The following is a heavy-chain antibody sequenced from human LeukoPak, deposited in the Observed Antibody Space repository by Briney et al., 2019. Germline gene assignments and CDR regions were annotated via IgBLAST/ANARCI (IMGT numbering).Heavy chain of an antibody. CDR2: ISSSGSSI. CDR1: GLTFSSYE. J-gene: IGHJ6*01. D-gene: IGHD6-13*01. Sequence: PGGSLRLSCAASGLTFSSYEMNWARQAPGKGLEWVSYISSSGSSIYYADSVKGRFTISRDNAKKSLYLQMHSLRAEDTAAYFCARGGILYGLDVWGQGTTVTVSS. CDR3: ARGGILYGLDV. V-gene: IGHV3-48*03.